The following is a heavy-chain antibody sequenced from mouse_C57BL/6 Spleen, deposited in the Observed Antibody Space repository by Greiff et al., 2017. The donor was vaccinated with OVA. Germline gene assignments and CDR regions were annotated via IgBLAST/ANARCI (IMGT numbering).Heavy chain of an antibody. CDR3: ARSSPNDYAMDY. D-gene: IGHD1-1*01. CDR2: INPNNGGT. V-gene: IGHV1-26*01. J-gene: IGHJ4*01. CDR1: GYTFTDYY. Sequence: VQLQQSGPELVKPGASVKISCKASGYTFTDYYMNWVQQSHGKSLEWIGDINPNNGGTSYNQKFKGKATLTVDKSSSTAYMELRSLTSEDSAVYYCARSSPNDYAMDYWGQGTSVTVSS.